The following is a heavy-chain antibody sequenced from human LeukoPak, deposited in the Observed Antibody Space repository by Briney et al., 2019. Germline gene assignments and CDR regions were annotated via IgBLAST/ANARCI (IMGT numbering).Heavy chain of an antibody. V-gene: IGHV4-34*01. CDR3: ARGESIAARKRGVVDY. CDR1: GGSLSGYY. CDR2: INHSGST. D-gene: IGHD6-6*01. Sequence: KPSETLSLTRSVYGGSLSGYYGSWIRPPPGKGREWMGEINHSGSTNHNPSLKSRVTMSVDTSKNQFSLKLSSVTAADTAVYYCARGESIAARKRGVVDYWGQGTLVTVSS. J-gene: IGHJ4*02.